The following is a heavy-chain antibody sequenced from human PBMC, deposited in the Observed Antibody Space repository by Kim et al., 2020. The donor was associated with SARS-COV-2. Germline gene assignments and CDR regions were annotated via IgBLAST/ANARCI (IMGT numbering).Heavy chain of an antibody. Sequence: ASVKVSCKASGYTFTSYGISWVRQAPGQGLEWMGWISAYNGNTNYAQKLQGRVTMTTDTSTSTAYMELRSLRSDDTAVYYCARVCRLEYYYDSSGYYLDMKWFDPWGQGTLVTVSS. CDR3: ARVCRLEYYYDSSGYYLDMKWFDP. V-gene: IGHV1-18*01. J-gene: IGHJ5*02. D-gene: IGHD3-22*01. CDR2: ISAYNGNT. CDR1: GYTFTSYG.